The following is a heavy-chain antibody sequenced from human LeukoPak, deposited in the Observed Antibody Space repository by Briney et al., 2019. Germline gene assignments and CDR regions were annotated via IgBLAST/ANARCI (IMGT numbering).Heavy chain of an antibody. Sequence: ASVKVSCKASGGTFISYAISWVRQAPGQGREWRGGSIPIFGTENYAQKFQGRVTITTDESTRTAYMELSSLRSEDTAVYYCARETPCGGDCYSSHWGQGTLVTVSS. CDR1: GGTFISYA. CDR2: SIPIFGTE. CDR3: ARETPCGGDCYSSH. V-gene: IGHV1-69*05. J-gene: IGHJ4*02. D-gene: IGHD2-21*02.